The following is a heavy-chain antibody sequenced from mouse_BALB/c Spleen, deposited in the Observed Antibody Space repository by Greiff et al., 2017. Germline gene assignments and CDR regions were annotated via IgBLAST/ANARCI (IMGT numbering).Heavy chain of an antibody. CDR1: GFSLTSYG. CDR3: ARGYYGRGAMDY. Sequence: QVQLQQSGPGLVQPSQSLSITCTVSGFSLTSYGVHWVRQPPGKGLEWLGMIWGDGSTDYNSALKSRLSISKDNSKSQVFLKMNSLQTDDTARYYCARGYYGRGAMDYWGQGTSVTVSS. J-gene: IGHJ4*01. CDR2: IWGDGST. D-gene: IGHD1-1*01. V-gene: IGHV2-6-7*01.